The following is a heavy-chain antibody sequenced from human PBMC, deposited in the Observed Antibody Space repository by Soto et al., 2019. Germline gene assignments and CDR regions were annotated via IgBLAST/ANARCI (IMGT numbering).Heavy chain of an antibody. CDR3: AKFLRGKAMAGPWCVDL. D-gene: IGHD6-19*01. V-gene: IGHV3-74*01. Sequence: EVQLVESGGGLVQPGGSLRLSCEASGFTFSSYWMHWVRHAPGKGLVWVSRIQSDGSTTSYADSVKGLFTISRDNAKNTLYLQMNSLRVEDTAVYYCAKFLRGKAMAGPWCVDLWGRGTLVAGSS. CDR2: IQSDGSTT. CDR1: GFTFSSYW. J-gene: IGHJ2*01.